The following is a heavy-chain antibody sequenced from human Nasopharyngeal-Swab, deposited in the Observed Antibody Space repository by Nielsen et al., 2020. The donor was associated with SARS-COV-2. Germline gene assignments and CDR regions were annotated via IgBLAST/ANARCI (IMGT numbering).Heavy chain of an antibody. V-gene: IGHV3-30-3*01. CDR1: GFTFRTSA. D-gene: IGHD6-19*01. J-gene: IGHJ4*02. CDR2: PSSAGSIT. CDR3: ARDSENDGWFPYS. Sequence: GRSLRPSCAPSGFTFRTSAMHWLRQVPGNGLEWVSTPSSAGSITYNTDSVKGRFTIARDNSKKTLSLQMNSLRIEDTAVYYCARDSENDGWFPYSWGQGTLVTVSS.